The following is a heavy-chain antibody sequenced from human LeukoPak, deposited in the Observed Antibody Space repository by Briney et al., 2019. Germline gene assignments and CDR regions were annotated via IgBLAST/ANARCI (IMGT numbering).Heavy chain of an antibody. Sequence: KPSETLSLTCAVYGGSFSGYYWSWIRRPPGKGLERIGEINHSGSTNYNPSLKSRVTISVDTSKNQFSLKLSSVTAADTAVYYCARGDIVVVPADTYFDYWGQGTLVTVSS. CDR3: ARGDIVVVPADTYFDY. D-gene: IGHD2-2*01. J-gene: IGHJ4*02. V-gene: IGHV4-34*01. CDR2: INHSGST. CDR1: GGSFSGYY.